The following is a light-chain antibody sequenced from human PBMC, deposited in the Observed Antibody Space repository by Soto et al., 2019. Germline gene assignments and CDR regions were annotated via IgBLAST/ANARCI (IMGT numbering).Light chain of an antibody. V-gene: IGKV1-5*03. J-gene: IGKJ4*01. CDR1: QSISTL. CDR2: KAS. Sequence: DIQMTQSPATLSASVGDRVTVPCRASQSISTLLAWYQQKPGKAPKLLIDKASNLESGVPSRFSGSGSGAEFTLTISSLQPDDFATYYCLQYNSHPFTLGGGTKVDIK. CDR3: LQYNSHPFT.